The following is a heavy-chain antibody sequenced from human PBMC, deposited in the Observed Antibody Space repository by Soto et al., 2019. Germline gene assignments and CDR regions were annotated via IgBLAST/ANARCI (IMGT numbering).Heavy chain of an antibody. CDR2: IIPIFGTA. V-gene: IGHV1-69*13. CDR1: GGTFSSYA. D-gene: IGHD2-8*01. CDR3: ARVADDCPNGVCNYGMDV. J-gene: IGHJ6*02. Sequence: SVKVSCKASGGTFSSYAISWVRQAPGQGLEWMGGIIPIFGTANYAQKFQGRVTITADESTSTAYMELSSLRSEDTAVYYCARVADDCPNGVCNYGMDVWAQGTTVTVSS.